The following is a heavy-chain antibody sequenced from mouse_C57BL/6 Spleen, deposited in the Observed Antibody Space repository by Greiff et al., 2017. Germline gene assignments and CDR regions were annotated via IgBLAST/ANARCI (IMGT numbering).Heavy chain of an antibody. CDR3: ARYDGYDWYFDV. D-gene: IGHD2-3*01. CDR1: GFTFSDYG. CDR2: ISSGSSTI. J-gene: IGHJ1*03. Sequence: EVKVVESGGGLVKPGGSLKLSCAASGFTFSDYGMHWVRQAPEKGLEWVAYISSGSSTIYYADTVKGRFTISRDNAKNTLFLQMTSLRSEDTAMYYCARYDGYDWYFDVWGTGTTVTVSS. V-gene: IGHV5-17*01.